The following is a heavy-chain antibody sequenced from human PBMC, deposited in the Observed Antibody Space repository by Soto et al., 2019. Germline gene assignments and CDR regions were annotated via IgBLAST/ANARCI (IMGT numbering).Heavy chain of an antibody. V-gene: IGHV4-39*01. CDR3: ARASGHIYATLHGPFDH. J-gene: IGHJ4*02. CDR2: IYYLGNT. CDR1: GGSISSTSSY. Sequence: PSETLSLTCPVSGGSISSTSSYWARIRQPPGKGLEWVGSIYYLGNTYYNPSLGSRVTISVDTSKNQFSLKLSSVTAADTAVFYCARASGHIYATLHGPFDHWGQGALVTVSS. D-gene: IGHD2-8*01.